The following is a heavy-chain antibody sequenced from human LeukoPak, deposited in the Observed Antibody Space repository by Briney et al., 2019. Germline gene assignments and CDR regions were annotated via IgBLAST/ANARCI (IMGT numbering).Heavy chain of an antibody. CDR2: IYYSGST. J-gene: IGHJ3*02. CDR1: GGSISSGDYY. D-gene: IGHD5-24*01. V-gene: IGHV4-30-4*01. Sequence: PSETLSLTCTVSGGSISSGDYYWSWICQPPGKGLEWIGYIYYSGSTYYNPSLKSRVTISVDTSKNQFSLKLSSVTAADTAVYYCARVPILGPEVATNDAFDIWGQGTMVTVSS. CDR3: ARVPILGPEVATNDAFDI.